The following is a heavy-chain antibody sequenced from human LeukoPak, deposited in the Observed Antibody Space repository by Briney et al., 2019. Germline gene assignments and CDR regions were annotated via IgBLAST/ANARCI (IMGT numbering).Heavy chain of an antibody. CDR3: ARDYFDY. J-gene: IGHJ4*02. Sequence: GSLRLSCAASGFTFSSYAMSWVRQAPGKGLEWIGRIYTSGSTNYNPSLKSRVTMSVDTSKNQFSLKLSSVTAADTAVYYCARDYFDYWGQGTLVTVSS. CDR1: GFTFSSYA. V-gene: IGHV4-4*07. CDR2: IYTSGST.